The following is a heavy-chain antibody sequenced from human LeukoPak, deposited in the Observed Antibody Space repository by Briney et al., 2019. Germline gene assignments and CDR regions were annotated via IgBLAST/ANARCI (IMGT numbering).Heavy chain of an antibody. CDR2: VSVSGTTT. Sequence: GGSLRLSCAASGFTLSSYWMHWVRQAPGKGLVWVSTVSVSGTTTFYADSVKGRFTISRDNTKKMLYLQMISLRAEDTAVYYCAKARNAHYAYNDAFDIWGQGTMVTVSS. V-gene: IGHV3-23*01. CDR3: AKARNAHYAYNDAFDI. J-gene: IGHJ3*02. CDR1: GFTLSSYW. D-gene: IGHD1-14*01.